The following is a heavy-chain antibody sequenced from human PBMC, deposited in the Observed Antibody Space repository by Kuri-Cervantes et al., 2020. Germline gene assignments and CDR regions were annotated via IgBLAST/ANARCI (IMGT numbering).Heavy chain of an antibody. CDR1: GFTFSNYG. J-gene: IGHJ4*02. Sequence: GGSLRLSCAASGFTFSNYGVHWVRQAPGKGLEWVAVISSDGSKKNYADSMKGRFTISRENAKNSLYLQMNSLRAGDTAVYYCARGPNHGILGSGLDYWGQGTLVTVSS. CDR3: ARGPNHGILGSGLDY. D-gene: IGHD1-14*01. CDR2: ISSDGSKK. V-gene: IGHV3-30*12.